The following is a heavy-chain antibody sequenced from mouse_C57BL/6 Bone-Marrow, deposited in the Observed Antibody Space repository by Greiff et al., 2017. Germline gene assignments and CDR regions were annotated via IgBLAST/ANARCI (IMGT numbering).Heavy chain of an antibody. J-gene: IGHJ2*01. Sequence: VQLKESGAELVKPGASVKLSCKASGFNIKDYYMHWVKQRTEQGLEWIGRIDPEDGEPKYAPKFQGKDPITADTSSNPAYLQLSSLTAEDTAVYYCARSPTGGYYFDYWGQGTTLTVSS. D-gene: IGHD2-10*01. CDR1: GFNIKDYY. CDR2: IDPEDGEP. CDR3: ARSPTGGYYFDY. V-gene: IGHV14-2*01.